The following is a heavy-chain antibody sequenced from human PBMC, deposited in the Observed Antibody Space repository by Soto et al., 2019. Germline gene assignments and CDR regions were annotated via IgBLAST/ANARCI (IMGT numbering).Heavy chain of an antibody. V-gene: IGHV3-33*01. J-gene: IGHJ4*02. CDR2: IWSDGSNE. CDR3: ARGLYYFDH. Sequence: QVQLVESGGGVVQPGMSLRLSCAASGLSFSSYGMNWVRQAPGKGLEWVAIIWSDGSNENYVDSVKGRFTISRDNSKNTLYLQMNSLGAEDTAVYYCARGLYYFDHRGQGTLVTVSS. CDR1: GLSFSSYG.